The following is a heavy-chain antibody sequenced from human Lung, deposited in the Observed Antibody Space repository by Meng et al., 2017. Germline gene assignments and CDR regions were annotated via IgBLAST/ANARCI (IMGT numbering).Heavy chain of an antibody. D-gene: IGHD4-11*01. V-gene: IGHV4-34*01. Sequence: HLLQWGPSLFTPSETLSLSAVFSCASFRDSYSICIRAPPAPGLSWLGHITHSGSTNYNPSLESRATISVDTSQNNLSLKLSSVTAADSAVYYCARGPTTMAHDFDYWGQGTLVTVSS. CDR2: ITHSGST. CDR1: CASFRDSY. J-gene: IGHJ4*02. CDR3: ARGPTTMAHDFDY.